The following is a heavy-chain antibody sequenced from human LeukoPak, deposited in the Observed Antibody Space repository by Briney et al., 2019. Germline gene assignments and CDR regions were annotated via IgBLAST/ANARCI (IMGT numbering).Heavy chain of an antibody. CDR3: ARRTHDGRSHHYFDY. V-gene: IGHV4-39*01. Sequence: SETLSLTCSVSGASISTTTNYWDWIRQPPGKELEWIGTVYYSGSTAHNPSLKSRVTISVDTSKNQLSLRVTSVTAADTAVYYCARRTHDGRSHHYFDYWGQGTLVTVSS. J-gene: IGHJ4*02. CDR2: VYYSGST. CDR1: GASISTTTNY. D-gene: IGHD2-15*01.